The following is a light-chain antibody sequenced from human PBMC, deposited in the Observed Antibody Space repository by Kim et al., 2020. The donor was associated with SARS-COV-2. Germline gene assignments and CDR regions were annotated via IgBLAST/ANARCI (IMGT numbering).Light chain of an antibody. CDR1: QSVSSNY. J-gene: IGKJ3*01. CDR2: GAS. V-gene: IGKV3-20*01. CDR3: QQCGGSPFT. Sequence: PGERATLSCRASQSVSSNYLAWYQQKPGQAPRLLIYGASSRAPGVPDRFSGSGSGTDFTLTISRLEPEDFATYYCQQCGGSPFTFGPGTKVDIK.